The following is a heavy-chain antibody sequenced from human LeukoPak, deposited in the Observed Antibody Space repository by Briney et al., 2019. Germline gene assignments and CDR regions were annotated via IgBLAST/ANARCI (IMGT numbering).Heavy chain of an antibody. V-gene: IGHV3-48*03. J-gene: IGHJ4*02. CDR2: ITSSGSTI. D-gene: IGHD1-26*01. CDR3: ARDRGYSGSYHPYYLDY. Sequence: PGGSLRLSCAASGFTFSSYEMNWVRQAPGKGLEWLSYITSSGSTIYYADSVKGRFTISRDNVKNSLYLQMNSLRAEDTAVYYCARDRGYSGSYHPYYLDYWGQGTLVTVSS. CDR1: GFTFSSYE.